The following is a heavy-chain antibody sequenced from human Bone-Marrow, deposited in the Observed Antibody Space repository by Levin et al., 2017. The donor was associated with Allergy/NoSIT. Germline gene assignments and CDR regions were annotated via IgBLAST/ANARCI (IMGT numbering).Heavy chain of an antibody. CDR1: GFPFTPAW. CDR2: LKSKGGGGTA. D-gene: IGHD1-26*01. Sequence: AGGSLRLSCAASGFPFTPAWMTWVRQAPGKGLEWVGRLKSKGGGGTADYAAPVKGRFTISRDDSKNTLYLQMNSLKMEDTAVYYCAWDRDAYYKMDVWGRGTTVTVSS. V-gene: IGHV3-15*01. J-gene: IGHJ6*02. CDR3: AWDRDAYYKMDV.